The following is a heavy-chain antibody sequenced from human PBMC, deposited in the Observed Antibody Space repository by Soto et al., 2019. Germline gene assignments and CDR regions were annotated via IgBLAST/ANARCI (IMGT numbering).Heavy chain of an antibody. Sequence: SETLSLTCTVSGGSISNYYWSWIRQPPGKGLEWIGYIYYSGSTNYNPSLKSRVTISVDTSKNQFSLKLSSVTAADTAVYYCARAVRDGNSSGRLDYWGQGTLVTVSS. V-gene: IGHV4-59*01. CDR1: GGSISNYY. J-gene: IGHJ4*02. D-gene: IGHD3-10*01. CDR2: IYYSGST. CDR3: ARAVRDGNSSGRLDY.